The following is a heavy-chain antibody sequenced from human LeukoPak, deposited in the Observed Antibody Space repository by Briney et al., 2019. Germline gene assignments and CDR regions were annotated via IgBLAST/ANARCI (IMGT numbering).Heavy chain of an antibody. CDR1: GYTFTCYY. CDR2: INPNSGGT. CDR3: ARDWRYCSSTSCYYYDAFDI. Sequence: ASVKVSCKASGYTFTCYYMHWVRQAPGQGLEWMGWINPNSGGTNYAQKFQGRVTMTRDTSISTAYMELSRLRSDDTAVYYCARDWRYCSSTSCYYYDAFDIWGQGTMVTVSS. J-gene: IGHJ3*02. V-gene: IGHV1-2*02. D-gene: IGHD2-2*01.